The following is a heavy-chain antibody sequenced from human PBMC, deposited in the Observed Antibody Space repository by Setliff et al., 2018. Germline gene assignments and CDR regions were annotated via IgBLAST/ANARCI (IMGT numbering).Heavy chain of an antibody. CDR3: ARDRTAYNYGMDI. CDR1: GGSVSSTSHY. V-gene: IGHV4-39*07. Sequence: PSETLSLTCNVSGGSVSSTSHYWGWIRQPPGKGMEWIGSVSFFGSSYYSPSLKSRLTISVDPSKNQASLQLKSATTADTAVYYCARDRTAYNYGMDIWGQGTTVTVSS. CDR2: VSFFGSS. J-gene: IGHJ6*02. D-gene: IGHD5-18*01.